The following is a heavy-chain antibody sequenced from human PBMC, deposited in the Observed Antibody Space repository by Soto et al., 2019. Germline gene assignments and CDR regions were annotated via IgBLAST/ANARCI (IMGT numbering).Heavy chain of an antibody. Sequence: EVQLVESGGGVIQPGGSLRLSCAASGFTVRYNFMSWVRQAPGKGLEWVSVIYSGGSTHYTDSVKGRFTISRDSSKNTLFLQMSSLRAEDTAVYYCVREGLPGSWGQGTLVTVSS. CDR1: GFTVRYNF. V-gene: IGHV3-53*01. CDR2: IYSGGST. J-gene: IGHJ5*02. D-gene: IGHD5-12*01. CDR3: VREGLPGS.